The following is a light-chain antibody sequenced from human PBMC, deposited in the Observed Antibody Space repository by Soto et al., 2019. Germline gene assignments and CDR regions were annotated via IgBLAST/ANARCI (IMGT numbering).Light chain of an antibody. CDR1: QDIAKY. J-gene: IGKJ2*01. CDR2: DAS. Sequence: DIPMTQSPSSLSASVGDRVTITCQASQDIAKYLSWHQQKPGKPPRLLIYDASNLETGVPSRFSASGSGTDFAFTISSLQPEDIATYYCQQYDNLPYTFGQGTKLDI. V-gene: IGKV1-33*01. CDR3: QQYDNLPYT.